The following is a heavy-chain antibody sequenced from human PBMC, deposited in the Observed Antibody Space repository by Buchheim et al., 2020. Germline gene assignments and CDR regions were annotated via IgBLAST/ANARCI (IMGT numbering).Heavy chain of an antibody. D-gene: IGHD1-14*01. CDR2: IKSKSDGGTT. V-gene: IGHV3-15*01. CDR3: TIDPPGQGNYDF. J-gene: IGHJ4*02. Sequence: EVQLVESGGGLVQPGGSLRLSCAVSGLTFRNAWMGWVRQAPGKGLEWVGRIKSKSDGGTTDYAAPVKGRFTVLRDDSRDTLYLQMNSLKTEDTAVYYCTIDPPGQGNYDFWGQGTL. CDR1: GLTFRNAW.